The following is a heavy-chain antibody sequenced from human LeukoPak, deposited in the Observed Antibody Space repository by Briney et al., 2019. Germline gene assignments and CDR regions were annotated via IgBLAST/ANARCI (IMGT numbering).Heavy chain of an antibody. Sequence: GGSLRLSCAASGFTFTSYALSWVRQAPGQGLEWVSSITGSAGSTYYADPVKGRFTISRDNSKNTLYLQMNNLRAEDTAVYYCAKVGSERKLNGNVDYWGQGTLVTVSS. CDR1: GFTFTSYA. V-gene: IGHV3-23*01. CDR2: ITGSAGST. J-gene: IGHJ4*02. D-gene: IGHD1-26*01. CDR3: AKVGSERKLNGNVDY.